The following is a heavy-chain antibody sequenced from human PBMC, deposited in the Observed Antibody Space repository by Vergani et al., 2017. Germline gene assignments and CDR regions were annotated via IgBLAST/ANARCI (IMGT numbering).Heavy chain of an antibody. V-gene: IGHV4-34*01. CDR2: INHSGST. J-gene: IGHJ6*03. Sequence: QVQLQQWGAGLLKPSETLSLTCAVYGGSFSGYYWSWIRQPPGKGLEWIGEINHSGSTNYNPSLKSRVTISVDTSKNQFSLKLSSVTAADTAVYYCASVSSGWTRGYYYYCMDVWGKGTTVTVSS. D-gene: IGHD6-19*01. CDR3: ASVSSGWTRGYYYYCMDV. CDR1: GGSFSGYY.